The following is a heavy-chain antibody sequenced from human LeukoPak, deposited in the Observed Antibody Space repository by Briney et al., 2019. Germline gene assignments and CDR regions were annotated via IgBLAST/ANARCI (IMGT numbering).Heavy chain of an antibody. CDR3: ARGRTYYDFWSGYYSRPNWFDP. CDR1: GGSFSGYY. Sequence: SETLSLTCAVYGGSFSGYYWSWIRQPPGKGLEWIGEINHSGSTNYNPSLKSRVTISVDTSKNQFSLKLSSATAADTAVYYCARGRTYYDFWSGYYSRPNWFDPWGQGTLVTVSS. J-gene: IGHJ5*02. V-gene: IGHV4-34*01. CDR2: INHSGST. D-gene: IGHD3-3*01.